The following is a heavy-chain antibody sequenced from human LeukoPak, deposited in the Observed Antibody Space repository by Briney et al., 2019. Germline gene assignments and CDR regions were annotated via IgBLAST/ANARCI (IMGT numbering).Heavy chain of an antibody. J-gene: IGHJ2*01. CDR1: GGSISSTTYY. CDR3: ARTEPLRYFDWLLSDWYFDL. CDR2: IYYSGST. V-gene: IGHV4-39*07. Sequence: PSETLSLTCTVSGGSISSTTYYWGWIRQPPGKGLEWIGSIYYSGSTYYNPSLKSRITISIGTSKNQFSLKLGSVTAADTAVYYCARTEPLRYFDWLLSDWYFDLWGRGTLVTVSS. D-gene: IGHD3-9*01.